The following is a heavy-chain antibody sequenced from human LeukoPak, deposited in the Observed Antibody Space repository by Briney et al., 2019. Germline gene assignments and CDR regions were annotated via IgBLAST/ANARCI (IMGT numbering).Heavy chain of an antibody. CDR2: IYSGGST. CDR1: GFTVSSNY. V-gene: IGHV3-66*01. D-gene: IGHD4-17*01. Sequence: GGSLRLSCAASGFTVSSNYMSWVRQAPGKGLEWVSVIYSGGSTYYADSVKGRFTISRDNSKNTLYLQMNSLRAEDTAVYYCAKGGRTTAELIDYWGQGTLVTVSS. J-gene: IGHJ4*02. CDR3: AKGGRTTAELIDY.